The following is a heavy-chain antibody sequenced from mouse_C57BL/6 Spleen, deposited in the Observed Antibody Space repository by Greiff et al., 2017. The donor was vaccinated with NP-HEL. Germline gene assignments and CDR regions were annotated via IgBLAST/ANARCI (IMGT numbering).Heavy chain of an antibody. CDR3: ARGGSGRGLAY. J-gene: IGHJ3*01. CDR1: GYTFTSYW. V-gene: IGHV1-69*01. Sequence: QVQLQQPGAELVMPGASVKLSCKASGYTFTSYWMHWVKQRPGQGLEWIGEIDPSDSYTNYNQKFKGKSTLTVDKSSSTAYMQLSSLTSEDSAVYYCARGGSGRGLAYWGQGTLVTVSA. D-gene: IGHD1-2*01. CDR2: IDPSDSYT.